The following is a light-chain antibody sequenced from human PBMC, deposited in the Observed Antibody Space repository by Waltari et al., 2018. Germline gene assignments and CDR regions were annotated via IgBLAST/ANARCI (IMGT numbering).Light chain of an antibody. V-gene: IGLV2-11*01. CDR2: DVN. Sequence: QSALTQPPSVSGSPGQSVTISCTGTTSAVGSFNFFSWYHQHPDKAPNLLIYDVNKRPSGVPDRFSGSKSGNTASLTISGLQGEDEADYYCCSYAGSYTYVFGTGTKVTAL. CDR1: TSAVGSFNF. CDR3: CSYAGSYTYV. J-gene: IGLJ1*01.